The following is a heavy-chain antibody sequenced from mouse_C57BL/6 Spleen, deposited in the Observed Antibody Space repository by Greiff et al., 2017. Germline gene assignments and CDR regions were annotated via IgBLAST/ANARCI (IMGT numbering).Heavy chain of an antibody. CDR1: GYTFTSYG. CDR2: IYPRSGNP. CDR3: ARRESLYRAFDD. Sequence: VQLQQSGAELARPGASVKLSCKASGYTFTSYGISWVKQRTGQGLEWIGEIYPRSGNPYYNEKFKGKATLTADKSSSTAYMELRSLTSEYSAVYFCARRESLYRAFDDWGQGTTLTVSS. J-gene: IGHJ2*01. D-gene: IGHD1-1*01. V-gene: IGHV1-81*01.